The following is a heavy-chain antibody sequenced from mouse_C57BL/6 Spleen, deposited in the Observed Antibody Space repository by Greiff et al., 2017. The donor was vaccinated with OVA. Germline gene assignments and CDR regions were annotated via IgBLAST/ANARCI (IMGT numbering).Heavy chain of an antibody. Sequence: QVQLKQPGAELVKPGASVTMSCKASGYTFTSYWITWVKQRPGQGLEWIGDIYPGSGSTNYNEKFKSKATLTVDTSSSTAYMQLSSLTSEGSAVYYCTTVVATEGYWGQGTTLTVSS. J-gene: IGHJ2*01. CDR1: GYTFTSYW. CDR3: TTVVATEGY. CDR2: IYPGSGST. D-gene: IGHD1-1*01. V-gene: IGHV1-55*01.